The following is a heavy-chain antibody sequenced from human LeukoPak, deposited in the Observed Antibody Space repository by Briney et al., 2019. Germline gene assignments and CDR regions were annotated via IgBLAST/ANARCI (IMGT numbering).Heavy chain of an antibody. V-gene: IGHV4-39*07. CDR2: MYYRGNT. Sequence: SETLSLTCTVSGGSISSITYYWGWIRQPPGKGLEWVGHMYYRGNTFYNPSLKSRVTISVDTSKNQFSLKLRSVTAADTAVYYCARETSQKGAHYMDVWGKGTTITISS. CDR3: ARETSQKGAHYMDV. CDR1: GGSISSITYY. J-gene: IGHJ6*03. D-gene: IGHD3-16*01.